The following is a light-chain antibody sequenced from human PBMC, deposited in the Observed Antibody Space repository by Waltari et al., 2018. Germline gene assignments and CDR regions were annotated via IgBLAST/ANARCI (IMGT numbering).Light chain of an antibody. Sequence: SLELTQPPSVSVSPGETARITCFGDALPKQYAYWYRQKPGQAPVVLIYKDTERPSGTPERFSGSTSGTTVTLTISGVQSEDEAHYYCQSADHNGHLLIFGGGTKLTVL. CDR2: KDT. J-gene: IGLJ2*01. CDR1: ALPKQY. V-gene: IGLV3-25*03. CDR3: QSADHNGHLLI.